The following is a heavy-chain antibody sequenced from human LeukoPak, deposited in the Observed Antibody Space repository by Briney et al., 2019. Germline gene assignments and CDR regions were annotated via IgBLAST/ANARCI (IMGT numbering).Heavy chain of an antibody. Sequence: ASETLSLTCTVSGGSITSSSYYWGWIRQPAGKGLEWIGRIYTSGSTNYNPSLKSRVTMSVDTSKNQFSLKLSSVTAADTAVYYCASEAYYYDSSGYYKYWGQGTLVTVSS. CDR2: IYTSGST. D-gene: IGHD3-22*01. CDR3: ASEAYYYDSSGYYKY. J-gene: IGHJ4*02. V-gene: IGHV4-61*02. CDR1: GGSITSSSYY.